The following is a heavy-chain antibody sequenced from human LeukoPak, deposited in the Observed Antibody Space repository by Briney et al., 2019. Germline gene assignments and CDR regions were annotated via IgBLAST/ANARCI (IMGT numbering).Heavy chain of an antibody. D-gene: IGHD6-19*01. CDR2: ITGIGDGT. J-gene: IGHJ3*01. CDR3: AKGRAWSGADAFDV. V-gene: IGHV3-23*01. Sequence: PGGSLGLSCAASGFAFSRSPMIWVRQAPGKGLEWVSSITGIGDGTYYADSVKGRFTISRDNSQNTLYLQMNGLRADDAAVYYCAKGRAWSGADAFDVWGQGTRVTVAS. CDR1: GFAFSRSP.